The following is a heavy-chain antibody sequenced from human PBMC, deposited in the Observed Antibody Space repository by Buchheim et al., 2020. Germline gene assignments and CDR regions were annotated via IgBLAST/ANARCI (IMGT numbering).Heavy chain of an antibody. D-gene: IGHD3-9*01. CDR2: IYYSGST. J-gene: IGHJ6*02. CDR1: GGSFSGYY. V-gene: IGHV4-34*01. CDR3: AREWLDILTGHREYGMDV. Sequence: QVQLQQWGAGLLKPSETLSLTCAVYGGSFSGYYWSWIRQPPGKGLEWIGYIYYSGSTYYNPSLKSRVTISVDTSKNQFSQKLSSVTAADTAVYYCAREWLDILTGHREYGMDVWGQGTT.